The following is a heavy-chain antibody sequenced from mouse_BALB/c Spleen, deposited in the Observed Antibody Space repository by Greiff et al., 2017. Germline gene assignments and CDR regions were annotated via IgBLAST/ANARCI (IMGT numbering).Heavy chain of an antibody. CDR3: AREVRQGAWFAY. D-gene: IGHD2-14*01. CDR2: IDPANGNT. J-gene: IGHJ3*01. Sequence: EVQLQQSGAELVKPGASLKLSCTASGFNIKDTYMHWVKQRPEQGLEWIGRIDPANGNTKYDPKFQGKATITADTSSNTAYLQLSSLTSEDTAVYYCAREVRQGAWFAYWGQGTLVTVSA. CDR1: GFNIKDTY. V-gene: IGHV14-3*02.